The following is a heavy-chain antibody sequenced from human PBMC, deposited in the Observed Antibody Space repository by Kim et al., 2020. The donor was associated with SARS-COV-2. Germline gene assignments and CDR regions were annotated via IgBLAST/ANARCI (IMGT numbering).Heavy chain of an antibody. Sequence: ASVKVSCKASGYTFTSYYMHWVRQAPGQGLEWMGIINPSGGSTSYAQKFQGRVTMTRDTSTSTVYMELSSLRSEDTAVYYCARDVVVVVPAAVPGGMDVWGQGTTVTVSS. D-gene: IGHD2-2*01. V-gene: IGHV1-46*01. CDR3: ARDVVVVVPAAVPGGMDV. J-gene: IGHJ6*02. CDR2: INPSGGST. CDR1: GYTFTSYY.